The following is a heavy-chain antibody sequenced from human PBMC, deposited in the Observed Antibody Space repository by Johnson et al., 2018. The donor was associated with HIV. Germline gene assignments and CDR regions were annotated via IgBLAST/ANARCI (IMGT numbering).Heavy chain of an antibody. V-gene: IGHV3-66*01. Sequence: MLLVESGGDLAQPGGSLRLSCAASGITVSTNYMSWVRQAPGKGLEWVAVMYGGGSTYHADSVKGRFSLSRDKSKNTLYLQMNSLRVEDTAMYYCARAMAAAGVRTFDLWGQGAMVTVSS. J-gene: IGHJ3*01. CDR2: MYGGGST. D-gene: IGHD6-25*01. CDR1: GITVSTNY. CDR3: ARAMAAAGVRTFDL.